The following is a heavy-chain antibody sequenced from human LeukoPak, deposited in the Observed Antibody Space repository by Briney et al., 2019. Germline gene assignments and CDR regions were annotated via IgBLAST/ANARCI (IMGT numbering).Heavy chain of an antibody. Sequence: PEGSLRLSCAVSGFIFGSYAMGWVRQAPGKGLEWVSTISGPGDNTYYADSVKGRFTISRDNSKNTLYLQMNSLRAEDTAIYYCAKEDYYDSRGHIKLDAFDVWGQGTMVTVSS. J-gene: IGHJ3*01. V-gene: IGHV3-23*01. CDR3: AKEDYYDSRGHIKLDAFDV. D-gene: IGHD3-22*01. CDR2: ISGPGDNT. CDR1: GFIFGSYA.